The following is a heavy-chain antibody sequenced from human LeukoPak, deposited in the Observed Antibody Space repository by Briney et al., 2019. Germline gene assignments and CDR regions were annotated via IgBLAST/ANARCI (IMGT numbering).Heavy chain of an antibody. J-gene: IGHJ5*02. CDR3: ARVQVPYCSSTSCSETYWFDP. CDR1: GGSFSGYY. CDR2: YYYCGSA. V-gene: IGHV4-59*01. Sequence: SETLSLTCAVYGGSFSGYYWSWIRQPPGKGLEWIGHYYYCGSANYNPSLKSRVTISVDTSKNHFSLKLSSVTAADTAVYHCARVQVPYCSSTSCSETYWFDPWGQGTLVTVYS. D-gene: IGHD2-2*01.